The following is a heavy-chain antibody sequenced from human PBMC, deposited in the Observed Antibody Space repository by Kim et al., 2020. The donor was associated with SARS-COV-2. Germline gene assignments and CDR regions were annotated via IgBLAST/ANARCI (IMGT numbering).Heavy chain of an antibody. Sequence: GGSLRLSCAASGFNFSSFSMHWVRQAPGKGLVWVSRIHSDETTTDYADSVKGRFTISRDNAKNTLYLHMKSLRVEDTAVYYCTRDRRPFDFWGQGTLVTVSS. CDR3: TRDRRPFDF. CDR2: IHSDETTT. V-gene: IGHV3-74*01. CDR1: GFNFSSFS. J-gene: IGHJ4*02.